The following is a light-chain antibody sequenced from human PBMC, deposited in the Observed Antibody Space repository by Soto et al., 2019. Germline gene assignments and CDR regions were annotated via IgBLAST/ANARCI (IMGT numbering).Light chain of an antibody. CDR3: QQYGSSPGYT. CDR2: GAS. J-gene: IGKJ2*01. V-gene: IGKV3-20*01. CDR1: QSVSSSY. Sequence: DIVLTQSPDNLSLSPGERATLSCRASQSVSSSYLALYQQRPGQAPRLLIYGASSRATCIPDRFSGDGSGTDFTLTISRLEPEDFAVYYCQQYGSSPGYTFGQGTKLEIK.